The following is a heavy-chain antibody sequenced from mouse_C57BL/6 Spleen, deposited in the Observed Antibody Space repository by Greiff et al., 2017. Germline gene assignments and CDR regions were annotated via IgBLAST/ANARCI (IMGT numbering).Heavy chain of an antibody. Sequence: EVTLVESGEGLVKPGGSLKLSCAASGFTFSSYAMSWVRQTPEKRLEWVAYISSGGDYIYYADTVKGRFTISRDHARNTLYLQMSSPKSEDTAMYYCTRETDGDYAMDYWGQGTSVTVSS. J-gene: IGHJ4*01. CDR2: ISSGGDYI. CDR1: GFTFSSYA. CDR3: TRETDGDYAMDY. V-gene: IGHV5-9-1*02.